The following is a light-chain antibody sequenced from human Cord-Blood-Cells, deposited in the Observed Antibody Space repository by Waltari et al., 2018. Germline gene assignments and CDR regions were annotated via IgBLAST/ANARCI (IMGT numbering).Light chain of an antibody. V-gene: IGKV3-20*01. CDR3: QQYGSSRGWT. Sequence: EIVLTQSPGPLSLSPGERATLSCRASQSVSSSYLAWYQQKPGQAPRLLIYGASSRATVIPDRFSGSGSGTDFTLTISRLEPEDFAVYYCQQYGSSRGWTFGQGTKVEIK. J-gene: IGKJ1*01. CDR2: GAS. CDR1: QSVSSSY.